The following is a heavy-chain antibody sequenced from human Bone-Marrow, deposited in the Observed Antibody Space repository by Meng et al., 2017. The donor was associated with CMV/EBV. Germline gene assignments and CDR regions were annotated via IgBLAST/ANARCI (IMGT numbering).Heavy chain of an antibody. Sequence: SQTLSLSCAVYGGSFSGYNWSWIRQPPGRGLEWIGEINHSGSTNYNPSLKSRVTISVDKSKNQFSLKLSSVTAADTAVYYCARLKGSYYFDYWGQGTLVTVSS. CDR2: INHSGST. CDR3: ARLKGSYYFDY. V-gene: IGHV4-34*01. CDR1: GGSFSGYN. J-gene: IGHJ4*02.